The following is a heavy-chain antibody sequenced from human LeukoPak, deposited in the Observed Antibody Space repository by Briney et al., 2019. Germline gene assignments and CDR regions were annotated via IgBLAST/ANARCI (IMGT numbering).Heavy chain of an antibody. Sequence: ASVKVSCKASGGTFSSYAISWVRQAPGQGLEWMGGIIPIFGTANYAQKFQGRVTITADESTSTAYMELSSLRSEDTAVYYCARRHSSVGPFDIWGQGAMGTVSS. D-gene: IGHD3-22*01. V-gene: IGHV1-69*13. CDR3: ARRHSSVGPFDI. CDR2: IIPIFGTA. J-gene: IGHJ3*02. CDR1: GGTFSSYA.